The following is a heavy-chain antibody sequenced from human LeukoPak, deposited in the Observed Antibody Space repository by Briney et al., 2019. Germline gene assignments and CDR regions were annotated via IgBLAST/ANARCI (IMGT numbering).Heavy chain of an antibody. V-gene: IGHV3-23*01. CDR2: ISGSGGST. CDR1: GFTFSSYG. J-gene: IGHJ3*02. Sequence: GGSLRLSCAASGFTFSSYGMSWVRQAPGKGLEWVSAISGSGGSTYYADSVKGWFTISRDNSKNTLYLQMNSLRAEDTAVYYCAKDARLLYDYVWGSYRIDAFDIWGQGTMVTVSS. D-gene: IGHD3-16*02. CDR3: AKDARLLYDYVWGSYRIDAFDI.